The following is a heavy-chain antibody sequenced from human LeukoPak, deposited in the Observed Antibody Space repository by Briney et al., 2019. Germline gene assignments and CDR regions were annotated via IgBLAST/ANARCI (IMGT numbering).Heavy chain of an antibody. Sequence: GEALKISCKGSGYSFTSYWIDWVRHLPGKGLECMGIYYPGDSDTRYSPSFQGQVTISADKSIRTAYLQWSSLKASDTAVYYCATLVGYGSFFDYWGQGTLVTVSS. J-gene: IGHJ4*02. D-gene: IGHD3-10*01. CDR1: GYSFTSYW. CDR3: ATLVGYGSFFDY. V-gene: IGHV5-51*01. CDR2: YYPGDSDT.